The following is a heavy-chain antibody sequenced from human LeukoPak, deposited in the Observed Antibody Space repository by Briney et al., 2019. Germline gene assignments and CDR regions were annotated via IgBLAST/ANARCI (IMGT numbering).Heavy chain of an antibody. CDR3: ATYRQVLLPFES. J-gene: IGHJ4*02. CDR1: GFTFSSYG. D-gene: IGHD2-8*02. Sequence: PGRSLRLSCAASGFTFSSYGMHWVRQAPGKGLEWVALISFDGSNKYYADSVKGRFTISRDNSKNTLYLQMNSLRAEDTAIYYCATYRQVLLPFESWGQGTLVTVSS. CDR2: ISFDGSNK. V-gene: IGHV3-30*03.